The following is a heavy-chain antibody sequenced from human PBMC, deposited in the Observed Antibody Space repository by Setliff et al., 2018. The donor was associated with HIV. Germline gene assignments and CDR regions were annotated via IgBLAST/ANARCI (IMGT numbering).Heavy chain of an antibody. CDR1: GGSISSNKCY. Sequence: SETLSLTCSVSGGSISSNKCYWSWIRQPPGKGLEWTGSIYHSGKTYYNPSLKSRLTISLDTSKNQVSLNMRSVTATDTGVYYCVTTDYSGYDSVWFDPWGQGTLVTVSS. CDR3: VTTDYSGYDSVWFDP. J-gene: IGHJ5*02. CDR2: IYHSGKT. D-gene: IGHD5-12*01. V-gene: IGHV4-39*07.